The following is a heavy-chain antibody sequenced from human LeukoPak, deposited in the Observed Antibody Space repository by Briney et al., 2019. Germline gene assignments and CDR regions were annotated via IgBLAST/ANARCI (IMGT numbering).Heavy chain of an antibody. CDR2: IYTSGST. CDR1: GGSISSGSYY. V-gene: IGHV4-61*02. J-gene: IGHJ5*02. Sequence: SQTLSFTCTVSGGSISSGSYYWSWIRQPAGKGLEWIGRIYTSGSTNYNPSLKSRVTISVDTSKNQFSLKLSSVTAADTAVYYCARWDGSGSSRWFDPWGQGTLVTVSS. D-gene: IGHD3-10*01. CDR3: ARWDGSGSSRWFDP.